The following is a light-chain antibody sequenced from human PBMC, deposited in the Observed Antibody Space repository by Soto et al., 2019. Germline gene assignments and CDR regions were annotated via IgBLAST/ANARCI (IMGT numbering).Light chain of an antibody. Sequence: QSALTQPASVSGSPGQSITISCTGTSSDVGGYNYVSWYQQHPGKAPKLMIYDVSNRPSGVSNRFSGSKSGNTASLTISGLQAEDGADYYCSSYTSSSTPYVFGTGTQVTVL. J-gene: IGLJ1*01. CDR1: SSDVGGYNY. CDR2: DVS. V-gene: IGLV2-14*01. CDR3: SSYTSSSTPYV.